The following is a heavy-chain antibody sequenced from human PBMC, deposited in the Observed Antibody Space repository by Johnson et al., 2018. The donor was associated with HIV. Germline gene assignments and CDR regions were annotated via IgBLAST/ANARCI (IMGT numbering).Heavy chain of an antibody. Sequence: VQLVESGGDVVQPGRSLRLSCAASGFTFSNYGMHWVRQAPGKGLEWVALIWYDGSNKYYADSVKGRFTISRDNSKNTVYLQMNSLRAEDTAVYYCAKRNYQWLEHGAFDIWGQGTMVTVSS. D-gene: IGHD5-12*01. CDR1: GFTFSNYG. V-gene: IGHV3-33*06. J-gene: IGHJ3*02. CDR3: AKRNYQWLEHGAFDI. CDR2: IWYDGSNK.